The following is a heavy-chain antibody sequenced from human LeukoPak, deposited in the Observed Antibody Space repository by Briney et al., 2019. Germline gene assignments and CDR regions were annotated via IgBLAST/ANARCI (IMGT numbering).Heavy chain of an antibody. CDR1: GFTFNSYS. Sequence: GGSLRVFCAASGFTFNSYSMNWVRQAPGKGLEGVSSIGSSSSYIYYADSVKGRFTISRDNAKNSLYLQMNSLRAEDTAVYYCARDLGLYYYDSSGHPEVWGQGTLVTVSS. D-gene: IGHD3-22*01. J-gene: IGHJ4*02. V-gene: IGHV3-21*01. CDR3: ARDLGLYYYDSSGHPEV. CDR2: IGSSSSYI.